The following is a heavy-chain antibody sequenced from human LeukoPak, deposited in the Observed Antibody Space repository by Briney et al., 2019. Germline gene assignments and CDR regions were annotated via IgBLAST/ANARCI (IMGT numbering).Heavy chain of an antibody. V-gene: IGHV3-7*03. D-gene: IGHD1-26*01. J-gene: IGHJ4*02. CDR2: IKQDGSER. Sequence: GGSLRLSCAASGFIFGSYWMSWVRPAPGKGLEWVANIKQDGSERHYVDSVKGRFTISRDNSKNSLYLQMNSLRPEDTAVYYCASDSPRVGATGSNDHWGQGTQVTVSS. CDR3: ASDSPRVGATGSNDH. CDR1: GFIFGSYW.